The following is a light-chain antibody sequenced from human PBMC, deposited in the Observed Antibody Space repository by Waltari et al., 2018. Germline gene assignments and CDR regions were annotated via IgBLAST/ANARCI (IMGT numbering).Light chain of an antibody. CDR2: KVS. CDR1: QRLGYTDGISY. V-gene: IGKV2-30*01. Sequence: DVGLTQSPLSLPVTLGHPASLSCRPSQRLGYTDGISYLDWFHQRPGQAPRRLIYKVSIRDSGAPDRFSGSGSGTDFTLMISSVEADDVGVYFCMQATHWPVTFGQGTRLE. J-gene: IGKJ5*01. CDR3: MQATHWPVT.